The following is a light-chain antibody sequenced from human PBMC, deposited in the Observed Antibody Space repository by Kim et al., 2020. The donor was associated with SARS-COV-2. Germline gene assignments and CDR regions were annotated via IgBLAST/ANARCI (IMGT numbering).Light chain of an antibody. CDR2: AAS. Sequence: ASVGDRVTITCRASQSISSYLNWYQQKPGKAPKFLIYAASSLQSGVPSRFGGSGSGTDFTLTISSPQPEDFATYYCQQNYSIPLTFGGGTKVDIK. V-gene: IGKV1-39*01. CDR3: QQNYSIPLT. J-gene: IGKJ4*01. CDR1: QSISSY.